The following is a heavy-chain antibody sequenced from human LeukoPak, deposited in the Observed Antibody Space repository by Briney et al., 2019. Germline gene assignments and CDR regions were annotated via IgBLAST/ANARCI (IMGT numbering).Heavy chain of an antibody. CDR3: ARDPSNTSGRYIYFDS. V-gene: IGHV1-18*04. Sequence: ASVKVSCKASGYTFTRYAISWVRQAPGQGLEWMGWISTYNGDTNYAQNPQGRVTMTRDTSTSTAYMELRSLRSDDTAVYYCARDPSNTSGRYIYFDSWSQGTLVTVSS. CDR1: GYTFTRYA. CDR2: ISTYNGDT. J-gene: IGHJ4*02. D-gene: IGHD6-19*01.